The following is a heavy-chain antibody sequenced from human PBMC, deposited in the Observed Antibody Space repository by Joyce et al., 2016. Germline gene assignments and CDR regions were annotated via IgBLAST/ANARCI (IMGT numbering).Heavy chain of an antibody. V-gene: IGHV3-73*01. Sequence: EVQLVESGGDLVQPGGSLKLSCATSGFRFDASAIHWVRQAPGKGLEWVGRIRSKANGYTTAYAVPVKGRFSISRDDSKNVAFLQMSSLKTKDTAIYFCTRLGGSDAFDFWGRGTMVTVSS. CDR1: GFRFDASA. CDR2: IRSKANGYTT. J-gene: IGHJ3*01. D-gene: IGHD4-23*01. CDR3: TRLGGSDAFDF.